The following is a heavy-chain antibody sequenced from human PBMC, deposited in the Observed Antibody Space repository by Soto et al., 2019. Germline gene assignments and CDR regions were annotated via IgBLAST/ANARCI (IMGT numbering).Heavy chain of an antibody. CDR1: GGTFSSYA. D-gene: IGHD6-13*01. CDR3: ARHIAAAGTEPDNWFDP. J-gene: IGHJ5*02. Sequence: SVKVSCKASGGTFSSYAISWGRQAPGQGLEWMGGVIPIFGTANYAQKFQGRVTITADESTSTAYMELSSLRSEDTAVYYCARHIAAAGTEPDNWFDPWGQGNLVTVSS. CDR2: VIPIFGTA. V-gene: IGHV1-69*01.